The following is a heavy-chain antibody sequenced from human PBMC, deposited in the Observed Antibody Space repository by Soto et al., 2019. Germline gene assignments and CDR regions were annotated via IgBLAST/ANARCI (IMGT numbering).Heavy chain of an antibody. V-gene: IGHV4-39*01. D-gene: IGHD6-25*01. CDR1: GGSITSSSHF. J-gene: IGHJ5*02. Sequence: SETLSLTCSASGGSITSSSHFWGWVRQPPGKGLEWIGTIYFTGNTYYTPSLKSRLTMSIDASKNEFSLRLNSVTAADTAVYYCAGQTFTIAAASYGRSNWFDPWGPGTLVTVSS. CDR2: IYFTGNT. CDR3: AGQTFTIAAASYGRSNWFDP.